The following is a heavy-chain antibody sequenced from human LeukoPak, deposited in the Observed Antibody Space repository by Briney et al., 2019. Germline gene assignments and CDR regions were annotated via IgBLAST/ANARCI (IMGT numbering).Heavy chain of an antibody. CDR1: GYSISSGYY. D-gene: IGHD2-21*02. Sequence: SETLSLTCAVSGYSISSGYYWSWIRQPPGKGLEWIGTIYHSGSTYYTPSLTSRVTISVDTSKNQFSLKLSSVTAADTAIYYCARANTAYGLDYMDVWGKGTKVTVCS. CDR3: ARANTAYGLDYMDV. J-gene: IGHJ6*03. V-gene: IGHV4-38-2*01. CDR2: IYHSGST.